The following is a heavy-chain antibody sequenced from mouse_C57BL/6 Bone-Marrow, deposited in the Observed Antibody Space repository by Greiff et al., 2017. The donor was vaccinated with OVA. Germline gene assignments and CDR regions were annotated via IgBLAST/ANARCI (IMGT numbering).Heavy chain of an antibody. D-gene: IGHD1-1*01. Sequence: EVQRVESGAELVRPGASVKLSCTASGFNIKDDYMHWVKQRPEQGLEWIGWIDPENGDTEYASKFQGKATITADTSSNTAYLQLSSLTSEDTAVYYCTTDYYGSSYDDYWGQGTTLTVSS. J-gene: IGHJ2*01. CDR1: GFNIKDDY. V-gene: IGHV14-4*01. CDR2: IDPENGDT. CDR3: TTDYYGSSYDDY.